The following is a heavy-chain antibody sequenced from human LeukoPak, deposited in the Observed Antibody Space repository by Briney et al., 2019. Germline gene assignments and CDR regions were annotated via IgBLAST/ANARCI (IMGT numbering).Heavy chain of an antibody. Sequence: GGSLRLSCAASGFTFSSYAMSWVRQAPGKGLEWVSAISGSGGSTYYADSVKGRFTISRDNSKNTLYLQMNSLRAEDTAVYYCAKDQGLAPAAIVLGYFDYWGQGTLVTVSS. CDR1: GFTFSSYA. CDR3: AKDQGLAPAAIVLGYFDY. V-gene: IGHV3-23*01. D-gene: IGHD2-2*02. CDR2: ISGSGGST. J-gene: IGHJ4*02.